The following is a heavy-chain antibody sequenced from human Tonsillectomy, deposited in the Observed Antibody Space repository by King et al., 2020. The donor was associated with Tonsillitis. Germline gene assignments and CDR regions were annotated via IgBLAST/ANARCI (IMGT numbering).Heavy chain of an antibody. CDR1: GFIFDDYA. J-gene: IGHJ4*02. D-gene: IGHD1-26*01. Sequence: VQLVESGGGLVQPGRSLRHSCAASGFIFDDYAMHWVRQAPGKGLEWVSGISWNSGSIGYADSVKGRFTISRDNAKNSLYLQMNSLRAEDTALYYCAKAISGSYLFDGRFDYWGQGTLVTVSS. V-gene: IGHV3-9*01. CDR2: ISWNSGSI. CDR3: AKAISGSYLFDGRFDY.